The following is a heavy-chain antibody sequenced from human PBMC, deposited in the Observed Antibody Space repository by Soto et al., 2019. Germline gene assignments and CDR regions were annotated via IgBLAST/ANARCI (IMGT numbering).Heavy chain of an antibody. D-gene: IGHD2-15*01. CDR1: GFTFSSYE. J-gene: IGHJ6*01. V-gene: IGHV3-48*03. CDR3: ASGGYCSGGHCYSGYYYGMEV. CDR2: ISSSGSTI. Sequence: VGSLRLSCASSGFTFSSYEMNWVRQSPGKGLEWVSYISSSGSTIYYADSVKGRFTISRDNAKNSLYLQMNSLRAEDTAVYYCASGGYCSGGHCYSGYYYGMEVWGQGTTVSVSS.